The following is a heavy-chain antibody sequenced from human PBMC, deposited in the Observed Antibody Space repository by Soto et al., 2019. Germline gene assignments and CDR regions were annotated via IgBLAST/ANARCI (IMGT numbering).Heavy chain of an antibody. J-gene: IGHJ2*01. CDR2: VGDDGSAK. V-gene: IGHV3-33*08. CDR3: AREAAHANWYYDL. CDR1: GFPFRNYG. D-gene: IGHD2-2*01. Sequence: QVHLVESGGGVVQPGGSLRVSCEASGFPFRNYGMHWVRQAPGKGLEWVAVVGDDGSAKYYADSVKGRFTISRDNSRNTLYARRDGLRVEDTAVYYCAREAAHANWYYDLWGR.